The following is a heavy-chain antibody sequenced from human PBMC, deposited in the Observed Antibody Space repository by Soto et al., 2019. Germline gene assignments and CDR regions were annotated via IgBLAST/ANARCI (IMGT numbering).Heavy chain of an antibody. CDR2: FDPEDGET. V-gene: IGHV1-24*01. J-gene: IGHJ3*02. Sequence: GASVKVSCKVSGYTLTELSMHWVRQAPGKGLEWMGGFDPEDGETIYAQKFQGRVTMTADTSTDTAYMELRSLRSEDTAVYYCARDSEDIVVVPAPEAFDIWGQGTMVTVSS. CDR1: GYTLTELS. CDR3: ARDSEDIVVVPAPEAFDI. D-gene: IGHD2-2*01.